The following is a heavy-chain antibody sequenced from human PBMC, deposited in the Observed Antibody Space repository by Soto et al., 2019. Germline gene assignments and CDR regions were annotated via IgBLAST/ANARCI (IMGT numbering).Heavy chain of an antibody. V-gene: IGHV4-30-4*01. CDR2: IYYSGST. D-gene: IGHD3-22*01. CDR1: GGSISSGDYY. J-gene: IGHJ4*02. CDR3: ARVETYYYDSSGYHHFDY. Sequence: PSETLSLTCTVSGGSISSGDYYWSWIRQPPGKGLEWIGYIYYSGSTYYNPSLKSRVTISVDTSKNQFSLKLSSVTAADTAVYYCARVETYYYDSSGYHHFDYWGQGTLVTVSS.